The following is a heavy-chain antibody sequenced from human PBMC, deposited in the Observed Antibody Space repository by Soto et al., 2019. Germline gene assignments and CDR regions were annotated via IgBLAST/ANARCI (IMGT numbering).Heavy chain of an antibody. J-gene: IGHJ5*02. D-gene: IGHD3-3*01. CDR3: ARDRDFWSGYDWFDP. Sequence: ESGGGVVQPGRSLRLSCAASGFTFSSYAMHWVRQAPGKGLEWVAVISYDGSNKYYADSVKGRFTISRDNSKNTLYLQMNSLRAEDTAVYYCARDRDFWSGYDWFDPWGQGTLVTVSS. CDR2: ISYDGSNK. V-gene: IGHV3-30-3*01. CDR1: GFTFSSYA.